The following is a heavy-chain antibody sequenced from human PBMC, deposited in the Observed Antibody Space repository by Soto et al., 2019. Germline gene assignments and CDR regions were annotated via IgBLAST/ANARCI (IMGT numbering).Heavy chain of an antibody. D-gene: IGHD3-10*01. CDR2: ISGYNGNT. V-gene: IGHV1-18*01. Sequence: ASVKVSCKASGYTFTNYGIIWVRQAPGQGLEWVGWISGYNGNTHYAQKFQGRVTMTTETSTTTAYMELRSLRSDDTAVYYCARDHDEDHGSGMYNWFDPWGQGTLVTVSS. CDR1: GYTFTNYG. J-gene: IGHJ5*02. CDR3: ARDHDEDHGSGMYNWFDP.